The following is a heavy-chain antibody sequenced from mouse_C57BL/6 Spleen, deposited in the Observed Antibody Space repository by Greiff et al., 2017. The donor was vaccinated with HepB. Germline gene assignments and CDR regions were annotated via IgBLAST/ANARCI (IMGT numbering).Heavy chain of an antibody. D-gene: IGHD2-10*01. CDR2: IHPNSGST. Sequence: QVQLQQPGAELVKPGASVKLSCKASVYTFPSYWMHWVKQRPGQGLEWIGMIHPNSGSTNYNEKFKSKATLTVDKSSSTAYMQLSSLTSEDSAVYFCARAGAYYRTFYAMGYWGQRTSVTDSS. V-gene: IGHV1-64*01. J-gene: IGHJ4*01. CDR3: ARAGAYYRTFYAMGY. CDR1: VYTFPSYW.